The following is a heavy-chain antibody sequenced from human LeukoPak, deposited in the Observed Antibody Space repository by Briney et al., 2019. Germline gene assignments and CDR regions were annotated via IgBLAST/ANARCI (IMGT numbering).Heavy chain of an antibody. J-gene: IGHJ4*02. Sequence: GGSLRLSCAASGFTVSSNYMSWVRQAPGKGLEWVSVIYSGGSTYYADSVKGRFTISRHNSKNTLYLQMNSLRAEDTAVYYCAKGGAHYVFWGGYPDYWGQGTRVTVSS. V-gene: IGHV3-53*04. CDR3: AKGGAHYVFWGGYPDY. CDR1: GFTVSSNY. CDR2: IYSGGST. D-gene: IGHD3-3*01.